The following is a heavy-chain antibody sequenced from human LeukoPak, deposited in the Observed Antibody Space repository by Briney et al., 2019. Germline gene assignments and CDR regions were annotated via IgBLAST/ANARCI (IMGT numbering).Heavy chain of an antibody. CDR2: IYYSGST. CDR1: GGSISSYY. V-gene: IGHV4-59*01. D-gene: IGHD3-22*01. CDR3: ARGPYDSSGYYYFDY. J-gene: IGHJ4*02. Sequence: PSETLSLTCTVSGGSISSYYWSWIRQPPGKGLEWIGYIYYSGSTNYNPSLKSRVTISVDTSKNQFPLKLSSVTAADTAVYYCARGPYDSSGYYYFDYWGQGTLVTVSS.